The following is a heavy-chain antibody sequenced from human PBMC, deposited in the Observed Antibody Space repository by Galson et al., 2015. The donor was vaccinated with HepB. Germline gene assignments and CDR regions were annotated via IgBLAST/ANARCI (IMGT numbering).Heavy chain of an antibody. J-gene: IGHJ4*02. Sequence: SLRLSCAASGFTFSSYAMHWVRQAPGKGLEWVAVISYDGSNKYYADSVKGRFTISRDNSKNTLYLQMNSLRAEDTAVYYCARAEHCGGDCYSDFDYWGQGTLVTVSP. D-gene: IGHD2-21*02. CDR1: GFTFSSYA. CDR3: ARAEHCGGDCYSDFDY. CDR2: ISYDGSNK. V-gene: IGHV3-30-3*01.